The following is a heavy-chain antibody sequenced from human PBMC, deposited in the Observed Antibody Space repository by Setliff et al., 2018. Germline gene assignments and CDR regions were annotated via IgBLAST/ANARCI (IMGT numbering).Heavy chain of an antibody. J-gene: IGHJ6*03. CDR3: ARLALTGYDSSGYYYALEYYYCMDV. Sequence: GGSLRLSCVVSGFSFSNYGMTWVRQAPGKGLEWISYISTSSGTRYYADSVKGRFTISRDNANQSLYLQMNSLRAEDTAVYYCARLALTGYDSSGYYYALEYYYCMDVWGKGTTVTVSS. D-gene: IGHD3-22*01. CDR1: GFSFSNYG. V-gene: IGHV3-48*01. CDR2: ISTSSGTR.